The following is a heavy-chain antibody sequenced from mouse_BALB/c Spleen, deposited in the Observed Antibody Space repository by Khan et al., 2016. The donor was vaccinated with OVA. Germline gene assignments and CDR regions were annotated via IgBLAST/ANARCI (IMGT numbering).Heavy chain of an antibody. Sequence: QMQLEESGAELMKPGASVKISCKATGYTFSSYWIEWVKQRPGHGLEWIGEILPGSGRNNYNEKFKGKATFTADTSPNTAYMQLSNLTSDDSAVYYCARGNYYGSSSWFGYWGQGTLVTVSA. CDR3: ARGNYYGSSSWFGY. V-gene: IGHV1-9*01. CDR1: GYTFSSYW. D-gene: IGHD1-1*01. J-gene: IGHJ3*01. CDR2: ILPGSGRN.